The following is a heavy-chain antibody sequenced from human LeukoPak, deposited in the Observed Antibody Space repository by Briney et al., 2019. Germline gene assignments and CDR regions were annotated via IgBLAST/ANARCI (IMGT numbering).Heavy chain of an antibody. Sequence: SQTLSLTCTVSGGSISSGDYYWSWIRQPPGKGLEWIGYIYYSGSTYYNPSLKSRVTISVDTSKNQFSLKLSSVTAADTAVYYCARTLLWFGEPLYYFDYWGQGTLVTVSS. CDR3: ARTLLWFGEPLYYFDY. CDR2: IYYSGST. D-gene: IGHD3-10*01. CDR1: GGSISSGDYY. J-gene: IGHJ4*02. V-gene: IGHV4-30-4*01.